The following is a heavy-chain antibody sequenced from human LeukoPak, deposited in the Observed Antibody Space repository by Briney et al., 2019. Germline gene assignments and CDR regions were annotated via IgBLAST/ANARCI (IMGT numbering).Heavy chain of an antibody. CDR2: IYYTGST. Sequence: GSLRLSCAASGFSFSSYAMSWVRQAPGKGLEWIGYIYYTGSTNYNPSLKSRVTMSVDTSKNQFSLKLSSVTAADTAVYYCVRSGTMVRGLIIMNSFHAFDIWGQGTMVTVSS. J-gene: IGHJ3*02. CDR1: GFSFSSYA. D-gene: IGHD3-10*01. V-gene: IGHV4-59*08. CDR3: VRSGTMVRGLIIMNSFHAFDI.